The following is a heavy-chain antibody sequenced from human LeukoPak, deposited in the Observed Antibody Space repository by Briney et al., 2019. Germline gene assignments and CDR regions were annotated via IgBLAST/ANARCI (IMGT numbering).Heavy chain of an antibody. V-gene: IGHV4-38-2*01. Sequence: PSETLSLTCEVSGYSISTNYYWGWIRLPPGKRLEWIGNIYHSGSTSYNPSLKSRVTISVDTSKNRFSLKLNSVTAADTAVYYCAALGVGPTTVNSWGQGTLVTVSS. D-gene: IGHD4-17*01. CDR1: GYSISTNYY. CDR3: AALGVGPTTVNS. CDR2: IYHSGST. J-gene: IGHJ4*02.